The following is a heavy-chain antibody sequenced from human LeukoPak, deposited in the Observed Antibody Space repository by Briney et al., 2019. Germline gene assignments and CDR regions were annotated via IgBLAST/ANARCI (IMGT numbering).Heavy chain of an antibody. V-gene: IGHV3-23*01. CDR3: ASRIAVAGPFDY. CDR1: GFTFSSYA. CDR2: ISGSGGST. D-gene: IGHD6-19*01. Sequence: GGSLRLSCASSGFTFSSYAMSWVRQAPGKGLEWVSAISGSGGSTYYADSVKGRFTISRDNSKNTLYLQMNSLRAEDTAVYYCASRIAVAGPFDYWGQGTLVTVSS. J-gene: IGHJ4*02.